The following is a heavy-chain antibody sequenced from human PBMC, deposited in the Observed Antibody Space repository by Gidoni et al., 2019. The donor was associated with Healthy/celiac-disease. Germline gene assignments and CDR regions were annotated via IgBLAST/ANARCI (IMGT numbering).Heavy chain of an antibody. D-gene: IGHD3-10*01. Sequence: QVQLQQSGPGLVKPSQTLSLTCAISGDSVSSNSAAWNWIRQSPSRGLEWLGRTYYRSKWYNDYAVSVKSRITSNPDTSKNQFSLQLNSVTPEDTAVYYCARDRAGWFGELLYYYGMDVWGQGTTVTVSS. CDR3: ARDRAGWFGELLYYYGMDV. CDR1: GDSVSSNSAA. CDR2: TYYRSKWYN. V-gene: IGHV6-1*01. J-gene: IGHJ6*02.